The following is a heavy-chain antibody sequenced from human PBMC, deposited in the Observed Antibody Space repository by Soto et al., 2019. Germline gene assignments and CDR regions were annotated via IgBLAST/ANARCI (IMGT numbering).Heavy chain of an antibody. CDR1: GGSISSSNW. D-gene: IGHD5-18*01. Sequence: SETLSLTCAVSGGSISSSNWWSWVRQPPGKGLEWIGEIYHSGSTNYNPSLKSRVTISVDTSKNQFSLKLSSVTAADTAVYYCARARIVERHGYRWFDPWGQGTLVTVSS. J-gene: IGHJ5*02. CDR2: IYHSGST. V-gene: IGHV4-4*02. CDR3: ARARIVERHGYRWFDP.